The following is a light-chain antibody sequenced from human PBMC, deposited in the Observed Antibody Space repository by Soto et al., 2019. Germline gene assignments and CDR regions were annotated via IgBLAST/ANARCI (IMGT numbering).Light chain of an antibody. Sequence: QSALTQPASVSGSPGQSITISCTGTSSDVGAYNFVSWHQQHPSKAPKLMIYNVYDRPSGISYRFSGSKSGNTASLTISGLQAEDEADYYCSSYTDSSNYVFGTGTKVTVL. CDR3: SSYTDSSNYV. J-gene: IGLJ1*01. CDR1: SSDVGAYNF. CDR2: NVY. V-gene: IGLV2-14*03.